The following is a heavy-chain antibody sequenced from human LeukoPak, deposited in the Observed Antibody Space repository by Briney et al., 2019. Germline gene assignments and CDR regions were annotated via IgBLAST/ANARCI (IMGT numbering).Heavy chain of an antibody. D-gene: IGHD3-16*01. CDR2: INPNSGGT. V-gene: IGHV1-2*02. Sequence: ASVKVSCKASGYTFTGYYMHWVRQAPGQGLEWMGWINPNSGGTNYAQKFQGRVTMTRDTSISTAYMELSRLRSDDTAIYYCAKGLRGGVPRGFEFWGQGTLLTVSS. CDR1: GYTFTGYY. J-gene: IGHJ4*02. CDR3: AKGLRGGVPRGFEF.